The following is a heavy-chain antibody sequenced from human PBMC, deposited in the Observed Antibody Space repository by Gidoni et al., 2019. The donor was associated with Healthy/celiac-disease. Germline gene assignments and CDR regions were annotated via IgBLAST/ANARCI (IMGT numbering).Heavy chain of an antibody. Sequence: QVQLVESGGGVVQPGRSLRLSCAASVFTFSSYGMHWVRQAPGKGLEWVAVIWYDGSNKYYADSVKGRFTISRDNSKNTLYLQMNSLRAEDTAVYYCARELTLGYCSSTSCHIPMFDYWGQGTLVTVSS. V-gene: IGHV3-33*01. D-gene: IGHD2-2*01. J-gene: IGHJ4*02. CDR2: IWYDGSNK. CDR3: ARELTLGYCSSTSCHIPMFDY. CDR1: VFTFSSYG.